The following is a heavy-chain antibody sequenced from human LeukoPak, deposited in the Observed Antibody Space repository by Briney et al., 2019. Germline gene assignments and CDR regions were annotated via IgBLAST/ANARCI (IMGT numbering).Heavy chain of an antibody. J-gene: IGHJ4*02. CDR2: ISGSGGST. V-gene: IGHV3-23*01. CDR3: AKDPSLITIFGVDFDY. CDR1: GFTFSSYA. D-gene: IGHD3-3*01. Sequence: GGSLRLSCAASGFTFSSYAMSWVRQAPGKGLEWVSSISGSGGSTYYADSVKGRFTISRDNSKNKLYLKMNSMRAEDKAVYYCAKDPSLITIFGVDFDYWGQGTLVTVSS.